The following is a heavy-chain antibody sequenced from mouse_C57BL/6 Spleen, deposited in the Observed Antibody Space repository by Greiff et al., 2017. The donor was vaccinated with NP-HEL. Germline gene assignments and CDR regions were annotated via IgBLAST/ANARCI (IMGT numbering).Heavy chain of an antibody. Sequence: EVNLVESGGDLVKPGGSLKLSCAASGFTFSSYGMSWVRQTPDKRLEWVATISSGGSYTYYPDSVKGRFTISRDNAKNTLYLQMSSLKSEDTAMYYCARHEDYDSLYYAMDYWGQGTSVTVSS. V-gene: IGHV5-6*01. CDR1: GFTFSSYG. D-gene: IGHD2-4*01. CDR2: ISSGGSYT. J-gene: IGHJ4*01. CDR3: ARHEDYDSLYYAMDY.